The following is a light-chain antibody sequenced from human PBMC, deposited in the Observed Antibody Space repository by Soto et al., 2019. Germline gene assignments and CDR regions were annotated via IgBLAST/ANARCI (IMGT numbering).Light chain of an antibody. CDR1: QSVSSSY. J-gene: IGKJ2*01. CDR3: QQYDDSLSSFT. V-gene: IGKV3-20*01. CDR2: GAS. Sequence: EIVLTQSPGTLSLSPGERATLSCRASQSVSSSYLARYQQKPGQAPRLLIYGASYRATGIPDRFSGRGSGTDFTLTISRLEPEDFAVYYCQQYDDSLSSFTFGQGTNLEIK.